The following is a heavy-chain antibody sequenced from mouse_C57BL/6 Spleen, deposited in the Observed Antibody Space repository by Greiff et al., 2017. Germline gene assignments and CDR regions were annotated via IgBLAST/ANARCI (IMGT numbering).Heavy chain of an antibody. V-gene: IGHV1-42*01. J-gene: IGHJ2*01. CDR3: ARGDLLPFDY. Sequence: EVQLQQSGPELVKPGASVKISCKASGYSFTGYYMNWVKQSPEKSLEWIGEINPSTGGTTYNQKFKAKATLTVDKSSSTAYLQLKSLTSEDSAVXYCARGDLLPFDYWGQGTTLTVSS. D-gene: IGHD6-1*01. CDR1: GYSFTGYY. CDR2: INPSTGGT.